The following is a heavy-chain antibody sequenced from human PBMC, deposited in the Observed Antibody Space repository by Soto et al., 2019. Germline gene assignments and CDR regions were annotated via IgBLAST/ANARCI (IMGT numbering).Heavy chain of an antibody. J-gene: IGHJ5*02. Sequence: AAVKVSCKASGYTFTGYYIHWVRQAPGQGLEWMGWINPNSGDTNLAQKFQGRVTMTRDTSISTTYMELSRLASDDTAAYFCARGIVVRGQAWFDPWGQGTLVTVYS. CDR3: ARGIVVRGQAWFDP. D-gene: IGHD2-15*01. V-gene: IGHV1-2*02. CDR2: INPNSGDT. CDR1: GYTFTGYY.